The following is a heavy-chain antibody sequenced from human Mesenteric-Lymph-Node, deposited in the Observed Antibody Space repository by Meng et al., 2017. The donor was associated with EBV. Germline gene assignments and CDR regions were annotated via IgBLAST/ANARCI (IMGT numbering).Heavy chain of an antibody. D-gene: IGHD2-21*02. V-gene: IGHV4-4*02. CDR1: GGSLSSRNW. CDR3: ARVGAYCGGDCYHPR. J-gene: IGHJ4*02. Sequence: VQLQESGPGLVTPSGPLALTCAVSGGSLSSRNWWSWVRQPPGKGLEWIGEIYHSSSTNYNPSLKSRVTISVDESKNQFSLRLSSVTAADTAVYYCARVGAYCGGDCYHPRWGQGTLVTVSS. CDR2: IYHSSST.